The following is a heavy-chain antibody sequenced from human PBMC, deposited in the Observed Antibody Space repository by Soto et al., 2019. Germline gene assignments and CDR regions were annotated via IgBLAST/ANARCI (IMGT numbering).Heavy chain of an antibody. D-gene: IGHD2-2*01. CDR3: ARRFAAASDY. J-gene: IGHJ4*02. CDR1: GYTFTSYD. CDR2: MNPNIGNT. V-gene: IGHV1-8*01. Sequence: QVQLVQSGAEVKKPGASVKVSCKASGYTFTSYDINWVRQATGQGPEWMGWMNPNIGNTDYAKKFQGRITMTRNTSISTAYMELSSLSSEDTAVYYCARRFAAASDYWGQGTLLTVSS.